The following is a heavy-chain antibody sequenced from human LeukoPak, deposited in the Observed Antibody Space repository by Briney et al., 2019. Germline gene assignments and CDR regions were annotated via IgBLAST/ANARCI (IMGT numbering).Heavy chain of an antibody. CDR3: ARGDSSGYYYYFDY. Sequence: ASVKVSCKASGYTFTGYYMHWVRQAPGQGLEWMGWINPNSGGTNYAQKFQGRVTMTRDTSISTAYMELSRLRTDDTAVYYCARGDSSGYYYYFDYWGQGTLVTVSS. CDR1: GYTFTGYY. V-gene: IGHV1-2*02. J-gene: IGHJ4*02. CDR2: INPNSGGT. D-gene: IGHD3-22*01.